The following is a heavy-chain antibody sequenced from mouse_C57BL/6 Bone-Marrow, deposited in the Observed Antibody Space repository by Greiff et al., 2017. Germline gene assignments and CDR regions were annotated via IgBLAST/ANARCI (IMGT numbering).Heavy chain of an antibody. CDR2: IYPGNGDT. D-gene: IGHD2-1*01. Sequence: QVQLQQSGAELVRPGASVKMSCKASGYTFTSYTMPWVKQTPRQGLEWIGAIYPGNGDTSYNQKFKGKATLTVDKSSSTAYMQLSSQTSEDSAVYFCARSVYSYFDYGGQGTTLTVSA. CDR3: ARSVYSYFDY. CDR1: GYTFTSYT. J-gene: IGHJ2*01. V-gene: IGHV1-12*01.